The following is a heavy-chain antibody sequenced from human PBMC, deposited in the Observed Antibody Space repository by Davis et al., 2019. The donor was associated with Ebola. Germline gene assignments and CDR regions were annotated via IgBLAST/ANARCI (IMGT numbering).Heavy chain of an antibody. J-gene: IGHJ4*02. CDR1: GDTFSSFP. CDR3: ARDLGMVKSYYFDY. Sequence: AASVKVSCKASGDTFSSFPISWVRQAPGQGLEWMGGIIPIFGTANYAQKFQGRVTMTTDTSTSTAYMELRSLRSDDTAVYYCARDLGMVKSYYFDYWGQGTLVTVSS. CDR2: IIPIFGTA. D-gene: IGHD5-18*01. V-gene: IGHV1-69*05.